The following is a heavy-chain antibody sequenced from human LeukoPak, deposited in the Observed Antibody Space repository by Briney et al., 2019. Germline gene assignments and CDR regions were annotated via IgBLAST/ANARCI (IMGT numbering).Heavy chain of an antibody. CDR1: GFTFSNYA. Sequence: GRSLRLSCAASGFTFSNYAMHWVRQAPGKGLEWVAVVSYDGSNKYLADSVKGRFTISRDNSKNTQFLQMNSLRADDTAVYYCAKEFDSGGYGANFDSWGQGTLVTVSS. CDR2: VSYDGSNK. J-gene: IGHJ4*02. V-gene: IGHV3-30-3*02. CDR3: AKEFDSGGYGANFDS. D-gene: IGHD3-10*01.